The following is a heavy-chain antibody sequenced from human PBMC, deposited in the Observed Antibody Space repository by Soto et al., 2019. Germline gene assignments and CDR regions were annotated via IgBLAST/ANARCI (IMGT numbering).Heavy chain of an antibody. CDR3: GRDGSRQQRGWFDS. D-gene: IGHD6-13*01. CDR2: IHSSGST. J-gene: IGHJ5*01. Sequence: SETLSLTCTVSGGSISSYYWSWIRHPPGKELEWIGSIHSSGSTNYNPSLKSRVTISVDTYKNQFSFTLSSVIAADTAVYYYGRDGSRQQRGWFDSRGQGALVTVSS. CDR1: GGSISSYY. V-gene: IGHV4-59*01.